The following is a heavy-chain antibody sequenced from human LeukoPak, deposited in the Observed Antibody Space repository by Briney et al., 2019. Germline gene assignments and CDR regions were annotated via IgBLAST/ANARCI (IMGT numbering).Heavy chain of an antibody. CDR1: GFTFSSYA. CDR2: ITGSGDDT. J-gene: IGHJ5*02. D-gene: IGHD3-22*01. CDR3: AKLGSYCDTTPTRCWFDP. V-gene: IGHV3-23*01. Sequence: GGSLRLSYAASGFTFSSYAMHWVRQAPGKGLEWVSAITGSGDDTYYADFVKGRFTISRDNSKNTLYLEMNSLRAEDTAIYYCAKLGSYCDTTPTRCWFDPWGQGTLVTVSS.